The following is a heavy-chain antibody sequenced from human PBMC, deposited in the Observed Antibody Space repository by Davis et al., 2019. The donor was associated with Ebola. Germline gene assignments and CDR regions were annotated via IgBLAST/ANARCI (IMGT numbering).Heavy chain of an antibody. D-gene: IGHD6-25*01. CDR3: ARAAAFAY. CDR2: ISYDGSNK. J-gene: IGHJ4*02. V-gene: IGHV3-30-3*01. CDR1: GFTFSSYA. Sequence: GESLKISCAASGFTFSSYAMHWVRQAPGKGLEWVAVISYDGSNKYYADSVKGRFTISRDNSKNTLYLQMNSLRAEDTAVYYCARAAAFAYWGQGTLVTVSS.